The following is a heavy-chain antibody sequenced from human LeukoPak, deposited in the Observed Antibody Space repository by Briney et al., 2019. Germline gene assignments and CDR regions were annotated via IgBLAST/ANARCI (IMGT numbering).Heavy chain of an antibody. CDR1: GGSFSGYY. CDR2: INHSGST. J-gene: IGHJ3*02. Sequence: PSETLSLTYAVYGGSFSGYYWSWIRQPPGKGLEWIGEINHSGSTNYNPSLKSRVTISVDTSKNQFSLKLSSVTAADTAVYYCARGPPSITIFGVVIIDNAFDIWGQGTMVTVSS. CDR3: ARGPPSITIFGVVIIDNAFDI. V-gene: IGHV4-34*01. D-gene: IGHD3-3*01.